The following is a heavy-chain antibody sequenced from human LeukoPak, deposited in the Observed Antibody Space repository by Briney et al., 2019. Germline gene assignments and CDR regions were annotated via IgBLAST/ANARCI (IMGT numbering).Heavy chain of an antibody. J-gene: IGHJ4*02. CDR1: GYTSTSYY. Sequence: ASVTVSCKASGYTSTSYYMHWVRQAPGQGPEWMGIINPSGGSTSYAQKFQGRVTMTRDTSTSTVYMELSSLRSEDTAVYYCARDSNDVQDGWGQGTLVTVSS. D-gene: IGHD3-16*01. V-gene: IGHV1-46*01. CDR3: ARDSNDVQDG. CDR2: INPSGGST.